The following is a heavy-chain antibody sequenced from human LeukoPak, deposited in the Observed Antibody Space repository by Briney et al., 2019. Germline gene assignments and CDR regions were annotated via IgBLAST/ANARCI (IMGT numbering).Heavy chain of an antibody. Sequence: GASVKVSCKASGYTFTSYGINWVRQATGQGLEWMGWMNPNSGNTGYAQKFQGRVTMTRNTSISTAYMELSSLRSEDTAVYYCARGNTYSSGWFTDLYYFDYWGQGTLVTVSS. CDR2: MNPNSGNT. D-gene: IGHD6-19*01. CDR1: GYTFTSYG. J-gene: IGHJ4*02. V-gene: IGHV1-8*02. CDR3: ARGNTYSSGWFTDLYYFDY.